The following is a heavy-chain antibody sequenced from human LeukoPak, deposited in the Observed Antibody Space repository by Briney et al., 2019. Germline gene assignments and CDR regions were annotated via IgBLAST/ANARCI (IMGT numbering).Heavy chain of an antibody. V-gene: IGHV3-15*01. Sequence: GGSLRLSCAASGFAFSDTWMSWVREAPGKGLELVAHIKSRKSGGTTDYAAPVRGRFSISRDDSEDMVFLQMNSLKSEDTGVYYCTRESGYKTFRQRGFDSWGQRTLVTVSS. CDR2: IKSRKSGGTT. CDR1: GFAFSDTW. CDR3: TRESGYKTFRQRGFDS. D-gene: IGHD1-14*01. J-gene: IGHJ4*02.